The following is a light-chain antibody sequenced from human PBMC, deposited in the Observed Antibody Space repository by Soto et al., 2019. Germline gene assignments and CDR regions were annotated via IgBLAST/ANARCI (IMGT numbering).Light chain of an antibody. CDR2: SAS. CDR1: QSVSSN. V-gene: IGKV3-15*01. CDR3: QQYNNWPQT. Sequence: EIVMTQSPATLSVSPGERATLSCRASQSVSSNLAWYQQKPGQAPRLLIYSASTRATGIPARFSGSGSGTDVTLTISSLQSEDVVVYYCQQYNNWPQTFGQGTKVEIK. J-gene: IGKJ1*01.